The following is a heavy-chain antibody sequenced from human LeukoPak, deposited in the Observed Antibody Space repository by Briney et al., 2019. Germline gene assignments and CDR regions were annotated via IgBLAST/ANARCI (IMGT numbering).Heavy chain of an antibody. CDR3: AKESETYYDMITGYPNYYFDY. CDR1: KFTLYTSA. Sequence: PGGSLRLSCAPSKFTLYTSAVRWVRPPPGEGRGWVSAIIGGGPQTYSVQAVEGRFTISRDNTKDTLYLEMSSLKSDDTAVYYSAKESETYYDMITGYPNYYFDYWGQGTLVTVSS. V-gene: IGHV3-23*01. D-gene: IGHD3-9*01. J-gene: IGHJ4*02. CDR2: IIGGGPQT.